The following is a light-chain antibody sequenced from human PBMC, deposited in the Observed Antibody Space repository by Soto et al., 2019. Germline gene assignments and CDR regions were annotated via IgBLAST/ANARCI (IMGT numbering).Light chain of an antibody. CDR2: EVN. CDR1: SSDVGGYNF. Sequence: QSALTQPPSASGSPGQSVTISCTGTSSDVGGYNFVSWYQHHPGKAPKLIIYEVNKRRSGVPNRFSGSKSGNTASLTVSGLQAEDEADYYCNSYAGSNIYVFGPGTKLTVL. V-gene: IGLV2-8*01. J-gene: IGLJ1*01. CDR3: NSYAGSNIYV.